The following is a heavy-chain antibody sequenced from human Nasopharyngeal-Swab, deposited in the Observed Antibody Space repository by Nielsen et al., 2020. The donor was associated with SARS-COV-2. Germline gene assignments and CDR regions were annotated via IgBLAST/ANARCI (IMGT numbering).Heavy chain of an antibody. CDR3: ARDGMEWYYFDY. D-gene: IGHD3-3*01. CDR1: GFTFSSYK. Sequence: GGSLRLSCAASGFTFSSYKMNWVRQAPGKGLEWVSYISSSGSTIYYADSVKGRFTISRDNAKNSLYLQMNSLRAEDTAVYYCARDGMEWYYFDYWGQGTLVTVSS. CDR2: ISSSGSTI. J-gene: IGHJ4*02. V-gene: IGHV3-48*03.